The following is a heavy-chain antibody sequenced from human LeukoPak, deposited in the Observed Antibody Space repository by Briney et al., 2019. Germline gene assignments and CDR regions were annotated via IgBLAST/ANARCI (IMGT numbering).Heavy chain of an antibody. V-gene: IGHV3-21*01. Sequence: PGGSLRLSCAASGFTFSSYSMNWVRQAPGKGLEWVSSISSSSSYIYYADSVKGRFTISRDNAKNSLYLQMNSLRAEDTAVYYCARASDYGGNPGNYWGQGTLVTVSS. CDR1: GFTFSSYS. CDR2: ISSSSSYI. J-gene: IGHJ4*02. CDR3: ARASDYGGNPGNY. D-gene: IGHD4-23*01.